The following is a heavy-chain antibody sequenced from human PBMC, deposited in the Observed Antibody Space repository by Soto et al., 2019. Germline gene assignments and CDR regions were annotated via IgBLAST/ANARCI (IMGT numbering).Heavy chain of an antibody. CDR1: GFTFSSYG. V-gene: IGHV3-30*18. Sequence: GGSLRLSCAASGFTFSSYGMHWVRQAPGKGLEWVAVISYDGSNKYYADSVKGRFTISRDNSKNTLYLQMNSLRAEDTAVYYCAKDGVDYGDYVVDYWGQGTLVTVSS. CDR2: ISYDGSNK. J-gene: IGHJ4*02. CDR3: AKDGVDYGDYVVDY. D-gene: IGHD4-17*01.